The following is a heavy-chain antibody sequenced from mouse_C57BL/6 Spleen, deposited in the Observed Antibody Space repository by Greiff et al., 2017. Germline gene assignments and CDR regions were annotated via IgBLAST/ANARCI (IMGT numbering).Heavy chain of an antibody. CDR3: ARRNYSNYDAMDY. Sequence: EVMLVESGGDLVKPGGSLKLSCAASGFTFSSYGMSWVRQTPDKRLEWVATISSGGSYTYYPDSVKGRFTISRDNAKNTLYLQMSSLKSEDTAMYYWARRNYSNYDAMDYWGQGTSVTVSS. V-gene: IGHV5-6*02. D-gene: IGHD2-5*01. J-gene: IGHJ4*01. CDR2: ISSGGSYT. CDR1: GFTFSSYG.